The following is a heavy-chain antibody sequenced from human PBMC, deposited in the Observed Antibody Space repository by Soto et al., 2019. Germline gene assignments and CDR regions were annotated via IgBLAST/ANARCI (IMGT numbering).Heavy chain of an antibody. D-gene: IGHD3-10*01. CDR2: IYHSGST. CDR3: ARGGDYGSESYYHNFDY. Sequence: SETLSLTCAVSGGSISSGGYSWSWIRQPPGKGLEWIGYIYHSGSTYYNPSLKSRVTISVDRSKNQFSLKLSSVTAADTAVYYCARGGDYGSESYYHNFDYWGQGTLVTVSS. CDR1: GGSISSGGYS. V-gene: IGHV4-30-2*01. J-gene: IGHJ4*02.